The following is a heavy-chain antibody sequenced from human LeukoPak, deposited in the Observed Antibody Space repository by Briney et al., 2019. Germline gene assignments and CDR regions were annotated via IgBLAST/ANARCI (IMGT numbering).Heavy chain of an antibody. CDR2: IKQDGSEK. Sequence: GGSLRLSCAASGFTFSSYWMSWVRQAPGKGLEWVANIKQDGSEKYYVDSVKGRFTISRDNAKNSLYLQMNSLRAEDTAVYYCARGYCTNGVCGFDYWGQGTLVTVSS. CDR3: ARGYCTNGVCGFDY. D-gene: IGHD2-8*01. J-gene: IGHJ4*02. V-gene: IGHV3-7*01. CDR1: GFTFSSYW.